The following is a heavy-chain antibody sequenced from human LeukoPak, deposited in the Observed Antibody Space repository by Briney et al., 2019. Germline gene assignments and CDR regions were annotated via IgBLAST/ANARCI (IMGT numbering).Heavy chain of an antibody. Sequence: GGSLRLSCAASGFTFSSYWMHWVRQAPGMGLVWVSRISGDGSTTSYADSVKGRFTVSRDNAKNTLYLQMNSLRAEDTAVYYCARLDILTGNYYYFNFWGQGTLVTVSS. D-gene: IGHD3-9*01. J-gene: IGHJ4*02. CDR1: GFTFSSYW. CDR3: ARLDILTGNYYYFNF. CDR2: ISGDGSTT. V-gene: IGHV3-74*01.